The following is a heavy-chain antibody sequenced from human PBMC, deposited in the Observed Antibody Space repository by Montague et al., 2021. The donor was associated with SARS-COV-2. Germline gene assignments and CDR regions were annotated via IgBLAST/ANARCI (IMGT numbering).Heavy chain of an antibody. D-gene: IGHD2-15*01. CDR3: AKPCSGCVCGGVSFYSPFDY. CDR2: INGGGGSA. Sequence: SLRLSCAASGFTFGSSAMSWVRQAPGKGLEWVSAINGGGGSAHFADSVRGRFTISRDNSKNTLYLQMNSLRAEDTAVYYCAKPCSGCVCGGVSFYSPFDYWGRGTLVTVSS. V-gene: IGHV3-23*01. J-gene: IGHJ4*02. CDR1: GFTFGSSA.